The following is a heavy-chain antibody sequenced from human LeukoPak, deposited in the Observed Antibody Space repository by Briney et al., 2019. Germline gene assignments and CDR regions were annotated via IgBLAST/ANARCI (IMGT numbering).Heavy chain of an antibody. V-gene: IGHV3-23*01. J-gene: IGHJ4*02. Sequence: PGGSLRLSCAASGFTFSSYAMSWVRQAPGKGLEWVSAISGSGGSTYYADSVKGRFTISRDNSKNTLYLQMNSLRAEDTAVYYCASPIQAYCGGDCYFGYWGQGTLVTVSS. CDR2: ISGSGGST. D-gene: IGHD2-21*01. CDR1: GFTFSSYA. CDR3: ASPIQAYCGGDCYFGY.